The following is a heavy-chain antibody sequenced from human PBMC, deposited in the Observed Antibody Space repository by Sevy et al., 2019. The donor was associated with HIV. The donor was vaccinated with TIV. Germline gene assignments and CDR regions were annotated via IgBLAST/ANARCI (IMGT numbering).Heavy chain of an antibody. CDR2: ISRSSTYI. Sequence: GSLRLSCATSGFTFSTYSMNWVRQAPGKGLEWVSSISRSSTYIYYTDSVKGRFTLSRDNARNSLYLKMNSLRVDDTAVYYCARDSGYTGYDWGQGTLVTVSS. V-gene: IGHV3-21*01. D-gene: IGHD5-12*01. CDR1: GFTFSTYS. CDR3: ARDSGYTGYD. J-gene: IGHJ4*02.